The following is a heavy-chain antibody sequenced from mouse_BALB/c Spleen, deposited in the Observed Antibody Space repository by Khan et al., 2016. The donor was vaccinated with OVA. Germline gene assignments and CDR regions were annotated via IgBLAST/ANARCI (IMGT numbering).Heavy chain of an antibody. V-gene: IGHV9-3-1*01. CDR1: GYTFTNYG. CDR2: INTYTGEP. CDR3: VRPPYLSYTLDH. J-gene: IGHJ4*01. Sequence: QIQLVQSGPELKKPGETVKISCKASGYTFTNYGMNWVKQSPGKALKWMGWINTYTGEPTYDDDFKGRFALSLETSASTAYLQINNLKNEDTATYCGVRPPYLSYTLDHWGQGTSVTVSA. D-gene: IGHD2-10*01.